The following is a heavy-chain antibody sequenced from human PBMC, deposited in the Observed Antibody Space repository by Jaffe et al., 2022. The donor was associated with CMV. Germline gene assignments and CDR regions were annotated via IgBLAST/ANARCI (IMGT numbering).Heavy chain of an antibody. Sequence: EVQLVESGGGLVQPGGSLRLSCAASGFTFSSYWMSWVRQAPGKGLEWVANIKQDGSEKYYVDSVKGRFTISRDNAKNSLYLQMNSLRAEDTAVYYCARRNSYGYSFRGFDYWGQGTLVTVSS. V-gene: IGHV3-7*01. CDR1: GFTFSSYW. CDR2: IKQDGSEK. CDR3: ARRNSYGYSFRGFDY. D-gene: IGHD5-18*01. J-gene: IGHJ4*02.